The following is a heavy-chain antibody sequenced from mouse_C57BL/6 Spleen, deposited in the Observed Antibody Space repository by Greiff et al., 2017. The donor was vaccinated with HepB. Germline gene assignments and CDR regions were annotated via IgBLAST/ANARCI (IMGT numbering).Heavy chain of an antibody. J-gene: IGHJ3*01. D-gene: IGHD2-4*01. CDR2: IHPNSGSN. Sequence: QVQLQQPGAELVKPGASVKLSCKASGYTFTSYWMHWVKQRPGQGLEWIGMIHPNSGSNNYNEKFKRKATLTVDKSSSTAYMQLSSLTSEDSAVYYCASFYYDYDVGFAYWGQGTLVTVSA. CDR1: GYTFTSYW. CDR3: ASFYYDYDVGFAY. V-gene: IGHV1-64*01.